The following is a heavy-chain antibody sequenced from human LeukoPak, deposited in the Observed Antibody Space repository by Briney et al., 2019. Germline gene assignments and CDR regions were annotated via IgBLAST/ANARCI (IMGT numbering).Heavy chain of an antibody. J-gene: IGHJ4*02. Sequence: GGPLRLSCAASGFTFSSYWMHWVRQVPGKGLVWVSRVDTDGSSTRYADSVKGRFTISRDNAENTLYLQMNSLRAEDTALYYCARDSIAADGDFDYWGQGTLVTVSS. CDR3: ARDSIAADGDFDY. CDR1: GFTFSSYW. V-gene: IGHV3-74*01. D-gene: IGHD6-13*01. CDR2: VDTDGSST.